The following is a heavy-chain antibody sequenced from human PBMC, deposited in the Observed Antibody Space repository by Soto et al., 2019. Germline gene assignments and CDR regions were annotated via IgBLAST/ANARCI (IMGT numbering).Heavy chain of an antibody. J-gene: IGHJ4*02. V-gene: IGHV4-4*02. CDR3: ARNPFDY. Sequence: QVRLQESGPRLVKPSGTLSLTCAVSGDSITSNYWWSWVRQPPGKGLEWIGEVFHSGAVNYNTSLKSRVTISLDKSNNQFSLTLTSVTAADTAIYYCARNPFDYWGQGTLVTVSS. CDR2: VFHSGAV. CDR1: GDSITSNYW.